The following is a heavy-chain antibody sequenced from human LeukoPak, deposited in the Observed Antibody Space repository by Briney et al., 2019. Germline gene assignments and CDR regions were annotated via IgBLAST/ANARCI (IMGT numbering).Heavy chain of an antibody. CDR1: GYTFIDYY. V-gene: IGHV1-2*06. CDR2: INPNIPNTDDT. D-gene: IGHD7-27*01. J-gene: IGHJ4*02. CDR3: ARDLPSTSNWELDY. Sequence: ASVKVSCKASGYTFIDYYIHWPRQAPGQGLEWMGRINPNIPNTDDTDYAQNFQGRVTMTRDTSISTAFMEQSRLTSDDTAVYYCARDLPSTSNWELDYWGQGTLVTVSS.